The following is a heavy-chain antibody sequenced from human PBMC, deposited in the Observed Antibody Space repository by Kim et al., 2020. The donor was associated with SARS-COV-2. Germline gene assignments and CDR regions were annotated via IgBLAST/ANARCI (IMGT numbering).Heavy chain of an antibody. CDR3: ARDRYYYDSSGYYNPFDY. Sequence: GGSLRLSCAASGFTFSSYSMNWVRQAPGKGLEWVSSISSSSSYIYYADSVKGRFTISRDNAKNSLYLQMNSLRAEDTAVYYCARDRYYYDSSGYYNPFDYWGQGTLVTVSS. CDR2: ISSSSSYI. D-gene: IGHD3-22*01. V-gene: IGHV3-21*01. J-gene: IGHJ4*02. CDR1: GFTFSSYS.